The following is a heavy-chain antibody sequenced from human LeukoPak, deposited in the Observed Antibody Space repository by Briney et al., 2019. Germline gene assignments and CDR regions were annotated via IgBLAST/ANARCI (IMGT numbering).Heavy chain of an antibody. CDR1: GFTFSSYW. CDR2: IKQDGSEK. J-gene: IGHJ4*02. V-gene: IGHV3-7*01. D-gene: IGHD5-24*01. CDR3: ATGRDGYNLYYFDY. Sequence: GGSLRLSCAASGFTFSSYWMSWVRQAPGKGLEWVANIKQDGSEKYYVDSVKGRFTISRDNAKNSLYLQMNSLRAEATAVYYCATGRDGYNLYYFDYWGQGTLVTVSP.